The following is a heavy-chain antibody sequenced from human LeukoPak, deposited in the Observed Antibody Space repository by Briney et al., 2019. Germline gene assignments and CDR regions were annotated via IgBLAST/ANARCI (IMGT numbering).Heavy chain of an antibody. CDR1: GFTFSTYG. CDR2: ISYDGNTE. J-gene: IGHJ4*02. V-gene: IGHV3-30*18. CDR3: VKPTYYETSTGSWGGFDH. D-gene: IGHD3-9*01. Sequence: PGRSLRLSCAASGFTFSTYGMHWVRQAPGKGLEWVAGISYDGNTEEYADSVKGRFTISRDNSKNTLNLQMNSLREEDTAVFHCVKPTYYETSTGSWGGFDHWGQGTLVTVPS.